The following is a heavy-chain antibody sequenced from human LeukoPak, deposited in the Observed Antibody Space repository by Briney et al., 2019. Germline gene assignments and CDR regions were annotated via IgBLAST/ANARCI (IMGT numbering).Heavy chain of an antibody. D-gene: IGHD3-22*01. V-gene: IGHV4-39*07. CDR3: ARAGNYYYSSGYYSHFDY. CDR2: MYYSGST. CDR1: GGSISSSSYY. J-gene: IGHJ4*02. Sequence: SQTLSLTCTVSGGSISSSSYYWGWLRQPPGKGLEWIGSMYYSGSTYYNPSLKSRVTISVDTSKNQFSLKLSSVTAADTAVYYCARAGNYYYSSGYYSHFDYWGQGTLVTVSS.